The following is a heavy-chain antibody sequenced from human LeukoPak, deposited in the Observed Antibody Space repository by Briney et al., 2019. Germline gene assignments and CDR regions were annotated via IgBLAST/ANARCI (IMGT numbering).Heavy chain of an antibody. CDR1: GYTFTSYG. Sequence: ASVKVSCKASGYTFTSYGISWVRQAPGQGLEWMGWISAYNGNTNYAQKLQGRVTMTTDTSTSTAYMELRSLRSDDTAVYYCARDQRTYYDFWSGYESLVWGQGTLVTVSS. CDR3: ARDQRTYYDFWSGYESLV. V-gene: IGHV1-18*01. J-gene: IGHJ4*02. CDR2: ISAYNGNT. D-gene: IGHD3-3*01.